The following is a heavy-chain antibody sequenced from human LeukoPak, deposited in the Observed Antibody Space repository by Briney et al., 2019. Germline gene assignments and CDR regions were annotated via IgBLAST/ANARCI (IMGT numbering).Heavy chain of an antibody. D-gene: IGHD6-13*01. V-gene: IGHV7-4-1*02. CDR1: GYTFTNYA. CDR3: AREGDSSFGYFDY. J-gene: IGHJ4*02. CDR2: INTNTGNP. Sequence: GASVKVSCKASGYTFTNYAMNWVRQAPGQGLERMGWINTNTGNPTYAQGFTGRFVFSLDTSVSTAYLQISSLKADDNAVYYCAREGDSSFGYFDYWGQGTLVTASS.